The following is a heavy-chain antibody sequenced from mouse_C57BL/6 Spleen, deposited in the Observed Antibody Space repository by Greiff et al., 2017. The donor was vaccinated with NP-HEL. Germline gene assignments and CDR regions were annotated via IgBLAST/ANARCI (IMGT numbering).Heavy chain of an antibody. D-gene: IGHD3-2*02. V-gene: IGHV1-39*01. Sequence: EVKLQESGPELVKPGASVKISCKASGYSFTDYNMNWVKQSTGKSLEWIGVIDPNYGTTSYYQKFKGKATLTVDQSSSTAYMQLNSLTSEDSAVYYCAPSSGSTWFAYWGQGTLVTVSA. CDR2: IDPNYGTT. J-gene: IGHJ3*01. CDR1: GYSFTDYN. CDR3: APSSGSTWFAY.